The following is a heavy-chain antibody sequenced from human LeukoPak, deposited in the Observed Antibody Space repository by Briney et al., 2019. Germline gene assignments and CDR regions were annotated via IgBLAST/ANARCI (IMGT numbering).Heavy chain of an antibody. J-gene: IGHJ6*03. D-gene: IGHD3-10*01. Sequence: ASVKVSCKASGYDFNGYYVHWVRQAPGHGFEWMGWVNPRNGGTHYAQNFQGRVTITGDTSITTAYMELGSLTSDDTAVYYCATGLQYGLWGVPYFYYMHAWGKGTTVVVSS. CDR1: GYDFNGYY. CDR2: VNPRNGGT. CDR3: ATGLQYGLWGVPYFYYMHA. V-gene: IGHV1-2*02.